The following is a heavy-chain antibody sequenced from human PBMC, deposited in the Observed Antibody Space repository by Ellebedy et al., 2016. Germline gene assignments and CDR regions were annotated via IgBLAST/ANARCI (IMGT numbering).Heavy chain of an antibody. Sequence: GGSLRLSCAASGFTFSSSPMNWVRKAPGRGLEWVSYISGGGDTIYYADSVKGRFTISRDNAKKSLYLQLNSLRDEDTAVYYCARESSIPGDYRFDCWGQGTLVTVSS. D-gene: IGHD4-17*01. V-gene: IGHV3-48*02. CDR3: ARESSIPGDYRFDC. CDR2: ISGGGDTI. J-gene: IGHJ4*02. CDR1: GFTFSSSP.